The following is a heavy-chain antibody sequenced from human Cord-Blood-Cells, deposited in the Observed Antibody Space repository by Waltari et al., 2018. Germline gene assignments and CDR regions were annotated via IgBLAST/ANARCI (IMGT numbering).Heavy chain of an antibody. CDR2: IGSKANSDAT. CDR1: WFTFSGSA. Sequence: EVQLVESGGGLVQPGGSLKLSCAASWFTFSGSAMHWVRQASGKGLEWVGRIGSKANSDATAYAAAVKGRFTISRDDSKNTAYLQMNSLKTEDTAVYYCTRHSNSGSDYWGQGTLVTVSS. V-gene: IGHV3-73*02. J-gene: IGHJ4*02. D-gene: IGHD2-21*01. CDR3: TRHSNSGSDY.